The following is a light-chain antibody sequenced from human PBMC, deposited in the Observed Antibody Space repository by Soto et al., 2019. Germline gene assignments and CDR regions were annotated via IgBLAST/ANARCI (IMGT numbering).Light chain of an antibody. V-gene: IGKV3-20*01. CDR2: AAS. CDR1: QSVTSNK. Sequence: ENVLTQSPVTLSLSPGERATLSCRASQSVTSNKVAWFQQKPGQAPRLLIRAASSRATGIPDRFSGSGSATDLTLTISRLEPEDFAVYYCEQYGSPPHYTFRQGTKLEIK. J-gene: IGKJ2*01. CDR3: EQYGSPPHYT.